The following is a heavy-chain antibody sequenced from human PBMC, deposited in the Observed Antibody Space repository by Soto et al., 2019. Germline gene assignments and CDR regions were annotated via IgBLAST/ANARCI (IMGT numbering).Heavy chain of an antibody. Sequence: GGSLRLSCAASGFTISYYWMHWVRQAPGKGLVWVSRINSDGSTTNYADSVKGRFTISRDNAKNTLYLQMNSLRAEDTAVYYCARPKYRGYGNNWFDTWGQGTLVTVSS. CDR1: GFTISYYW. CDR3: ARPKYRGYGNNWFDT. CDR2: INSDGSTT. D-gene: IGHD5-12*01. J-gene: IGHJ5*02. V-gene: IGHV3-74*01.